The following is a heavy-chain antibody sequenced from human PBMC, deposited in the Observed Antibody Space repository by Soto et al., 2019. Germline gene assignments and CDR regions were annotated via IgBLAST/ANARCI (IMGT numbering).Heavy chain of an antibody. CDR1: GFAFSSYA. V-gene: IGHV3-30-3*01. D-gene: IGHD3-10*01. Sequence: QVQLVESGGGVVQPGRSLRLSCAASGFAFSSYAMHWVRQAPGKGLEWVAVISYDGSNKYYADSVKGRFTISRDNSKNTLYVQMISLRAEDTAVYYCARDLSGSGDWGQGTLVTVSS. CDR2: ISYDGSNK. CDR3: ARDLSGSGD. J-gene: IGHJ4*02.